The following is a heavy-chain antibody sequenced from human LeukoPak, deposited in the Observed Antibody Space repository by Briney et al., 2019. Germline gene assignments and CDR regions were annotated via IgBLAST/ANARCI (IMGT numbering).Heavy chain of an antibody. CDR2: MNPNSGNT. CDR1: GYTFTSYG. J-gene: IGHJ4*02. V-gene: IGHV1-8*03. Sequence: ASVKVSCKASGYTFTSYGISWVRQAPGQGLEWMGWMNPNSGNTGYAQKFQGRVTITRNTSISTAYMELSSLRSEDTAVYYCARGRGGHYSSSWYGVDYWGQGTLVTVSS. CDR3: ARGRGGHYSSSWYGVDY. D-gene: IGHD6-13*01.